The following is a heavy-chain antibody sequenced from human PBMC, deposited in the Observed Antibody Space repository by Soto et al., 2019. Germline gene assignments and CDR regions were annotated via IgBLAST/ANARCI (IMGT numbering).Heavy chain of an antibody. CDR2: IWYDGSNK. Sequence: GGSLRLSCAASGFTFSSYGMHWVRQAPGKGLEWVAVIWYDGSNKYYADSVKGRFTISRDNSKNTLYLQMNSLRAEDTAVYYCARVGDRDTFKTRRHYYGMDVWGQGTTVTVSS. CDR3: ARVGDRDTFKTRRHYYGMDV. J-gene: IGHJ6*02. CDR1: GFTFSSYG. V-gene: IGHV3-33*01. D-gene: IGHD3-10*01.